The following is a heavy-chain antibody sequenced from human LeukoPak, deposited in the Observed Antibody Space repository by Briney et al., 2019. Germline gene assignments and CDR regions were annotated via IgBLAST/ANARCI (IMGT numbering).Heavy chain of an antibody. J-gene: IGHJ4*02. Sequence: GGSLRLSCAASGFTFSDYYMSWIRQAPGKGLEWVSYISSSSSYTNYADSVKGRFTISRDNAKNSLYLQMNSLRAEDTAVYYCARRYYDSSGYYLPDYWGQGTLVTASS. CDR3: ARRYYDSSGYYLPDY. V-gene: IGHV3-11*03. CDR1: GFTFSDYY. D-gene: IGHD3-22*01. CDR2: ISSSSSYT.